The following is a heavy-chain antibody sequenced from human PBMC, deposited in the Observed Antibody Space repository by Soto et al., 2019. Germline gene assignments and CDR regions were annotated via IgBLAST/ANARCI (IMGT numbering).Heavy chain of an antibody. J-gene: IGHJ4*02. CDR2: IYYSGST. D-gene: IGHD3-16*02. CDR3: ARHVKIPFGGVIVARYYFDY. Sequence: PSETLSLTCTVSGGSISSSSYYWGWIRQPPGKGLEWIGSIYYSGSTYYNPSLKSRVTISVDTSKNQFSVKLSSVTAADTAVYYCARHVKIPFGGVIVARYYFDYWGQGTLVTVSS. CDR1: GGSISSSSYY. V-gene: IGHV4-39*01.